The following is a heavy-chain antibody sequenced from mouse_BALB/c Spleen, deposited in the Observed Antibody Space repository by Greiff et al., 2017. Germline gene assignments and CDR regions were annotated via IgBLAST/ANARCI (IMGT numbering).Heavy chain of an antibody. CDR3: ASNWAYAMDY. CDR2: INPSTGYT. Sequence: QVQLQQSGAELAKPGASVKMSCKASGYTFTSYWMHWVKQRPGQGLEWIGYINPSTGYTEYNQKFKDKATLTADKSSSTAYMQLSSLTSEDSAVYYCASNWAYAMDYWGQGTSVTVSS. J-gene: IGHJ4*01. V-gene: IGHV1-7*01. CDR1: GYTFTSYW. D-gene: IGHD4-1*02.